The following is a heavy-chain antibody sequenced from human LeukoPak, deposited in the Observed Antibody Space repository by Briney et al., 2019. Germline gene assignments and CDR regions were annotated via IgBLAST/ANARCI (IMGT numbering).Heavy chain of an antibody. CDR3: ARGLGWEPSGVDY. CDR2: INPNSGNT. Sequence: GASVKVSCKASGYTFTGYYMHWVRQAPGQGLEWMGWINPNSGNTGYAQKFQGRVTMTRNTPISTAYMELSSLRSEDTAVYYCARGLGWEPSGVDYWGQGTLVTVSS. D-gene: IGHD1-26*01. J-gene: IGHJ4*02. V-gene: IGHV1-8*02. CDR1: GYTFTGYY.